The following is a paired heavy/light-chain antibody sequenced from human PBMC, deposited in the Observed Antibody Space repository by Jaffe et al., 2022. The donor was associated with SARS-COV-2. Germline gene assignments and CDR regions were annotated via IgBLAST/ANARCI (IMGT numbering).Light chain of an antibody. CDR1: SGHSSHT. CDR3: QTWDTGVRV. Sequence: QLVLTQSPSASASLGASVKLTCTLTSGHSSHTIAWYRQQPEKGPRFLMKVNSDGSHSKGDGIPDRFSGSRSGAERYLTISSLQSEDEADYYCQTWDTGVRVFGGGTKLTVL. V-gene: IGLV4-69*01. J-gene: IGLJ3*02. CDR2: VNSDGSH.
Heavy chain of an antibody. V-gene: IGHV3-7*01. CDR2: IKEDGSEK. CDR1: GFTFSNYR. J-gene: IGHJ4*02. CDR3: ARGVGAAFYFDY. D-gene: IGHD1-26*01. Sequence: EVQVVDSGGGLVQPGGSLRLSCAASGFTFSNYRMSWLRQAPGKGLEWVANIKEDGSEKYYVDSVKGRFTISRDNAKNSLYLQMNSLRAEDTAVYYCARGVGAAFYFDYWGQGTLVTVSS.